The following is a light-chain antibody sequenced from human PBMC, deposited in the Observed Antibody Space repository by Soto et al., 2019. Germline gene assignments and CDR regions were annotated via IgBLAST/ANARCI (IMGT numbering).Light chain of an antibody. V-gene: IGKV3-15*01. J-gene: IGKJ1*01. CDR1: QSVNSN. CDR2: GAS. CDR3: QQYNNWPPIT. Sequence: EVVMTQSPGILSVSPGERATLSCRASQSVNSNLAWYQQKPGQGPRLLIYGASTRATGIPARFSGSGSGTEFTLTISSLQSEDFAVYYCQQYNNWPPITFGQGTKVEIK.